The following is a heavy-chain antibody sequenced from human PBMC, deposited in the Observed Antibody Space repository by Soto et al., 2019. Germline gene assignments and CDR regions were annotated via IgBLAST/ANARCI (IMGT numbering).Heavy chain of an antibody. D-gene: IGHD3-10*01. J-gene: IGHJ6*02. V-gene: IGHV5-51*01. CDR1: GYSFSTYW. Sequence: GESLKISCMCSGYSFSTYWIAWVRQMPGKGLEWMGIIYPGDSDTRYSPSFQGQVTISADKSSSTAYLQWSSLKASDTAMYYCARQVMVRGVNYYYYGMDVWGQGTTVTVSS. CDR3: ARQVMVRGVNYYYYGMDV. CDR2: IYPGDSDT.